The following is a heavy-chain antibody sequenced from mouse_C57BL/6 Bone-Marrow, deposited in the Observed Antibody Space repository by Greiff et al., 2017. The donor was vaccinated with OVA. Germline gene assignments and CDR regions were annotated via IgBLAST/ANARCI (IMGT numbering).Heavy chain of an antibody. Sequence: DVHLVESGGGLVQPKGSLKLSCAASGFSFNTYAMNWVRQAPGKGLEWVARIRSKSNNYATYYADSVKDRFTISRDDSESMLYLQMNNLKTEDTAMYYCVRHGDSYAMDYWGQGTSVTVSS. V-gene: IGHV10-1*01. CDR2: IRSKSNNYAT. CDR1: GFSFNTYA. CDR3: VRHGDSYAMDY. J-gene: IGHJ4*01.